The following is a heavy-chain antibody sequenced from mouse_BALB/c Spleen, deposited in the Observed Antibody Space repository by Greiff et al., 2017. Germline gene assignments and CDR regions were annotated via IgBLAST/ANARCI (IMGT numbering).Heavy chain of an antibody. Sequence: DVHLVESGGGLVQPGGSLKLSCAASGFTFSSYTMSWVRQTPEKRLEWVAYISNGGGSTYYPDTVKGRFTISRDNAKNTLYLQMSSLKSEDTAMYYCARLGLGYFDYWGQGTTLTVSS. J-gene: IGHJ2*01. CDR1: GFTFSSYT. D-gene: IGHD4-1*01. V-gene: IGHV5-12-2*01. CDR2: ISNGGGST. CDR3: ARLGLGYFDY.